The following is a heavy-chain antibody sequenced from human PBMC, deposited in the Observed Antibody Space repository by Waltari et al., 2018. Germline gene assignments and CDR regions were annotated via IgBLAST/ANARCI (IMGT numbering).Heavy chain of an antibody. J-gene: IGHJ5*02. CDR1: GGSISAYH. CDR2: IFYSGST. CDR3: ARDSGKYLDP. Sequence: QVQLQESGPGLVKTSADLYLTCIVSGGSISAYHWSWIRQTPGKGLEWIGQIFYSGSTNYNPSLKSRVTITIDMPKNQFSLKLSSVAAADTAVYYCARDSGKYLDPWGQGTLVTVSS. V-gene: IGHV4-59*01. D-gene: IGHD6-25*01.